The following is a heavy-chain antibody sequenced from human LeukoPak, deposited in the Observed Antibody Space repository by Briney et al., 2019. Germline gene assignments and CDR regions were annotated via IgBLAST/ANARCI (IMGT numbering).Heavy chain of an antibody. V-gene: IGHV3-74*01. CDR2: LNTDRSST. CDR3: AKRAARPAYYFDF. CDR1: GFTFSGYW. J-gene: IGHJ4*02. Sequence: GGSLRLSCAASGFTFSGYWMHWVRQVPGKGLVWVSRLNTDRSSTSYADSVKGRFTISRDNAKNTLYLQMNSLRAEDTAVHYCAKRAARPAYYFDFWGQGTLVTISS. D-gene: IGHD6-6*01.